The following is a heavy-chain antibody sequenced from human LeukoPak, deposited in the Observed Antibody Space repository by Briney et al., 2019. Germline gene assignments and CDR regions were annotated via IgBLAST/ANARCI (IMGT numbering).Heavy chain of an antibody. CDR1: GITFGDYA. CDR3: SRVSCGYRPDKGFDV. D-gene: IGHD5-12*01. Sequence: GGSLRLSCTASGITFGDYAMSWFRQAPGKGLEWVGFIASKTHAGTIDYAASVKGRFIISRDDSKSIAYLQMNSLKTEDTAVYYGSRVSCGYRPDKGFDVWGRGTRVSVTS. J-gene: IGHJ6*02. CDR2: IASKTHAGTI. V-gene: IGHV3-49*03.